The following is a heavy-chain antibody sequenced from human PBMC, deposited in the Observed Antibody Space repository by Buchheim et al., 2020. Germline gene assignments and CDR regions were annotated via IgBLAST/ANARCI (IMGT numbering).Heavy chain of an antibody. D-gene: IGHD1-1*01. CDR2: IYYSGST. CDR3: ARDRGRGTYYYYGMDV. V-gene: IGHV4-30-4*01. Sequence: QVQLQESGPGLVKPSQTLSLTCTVSGGSISSGDYYWSWIRQPPGKGLEWIGYIYYSGSTYYNPSLNSLVTISVDTSKNQFSLKLSSVTAADTAVYYCARDRGRGTYYYYGMDVWGQGTT. J-gene: IGHJ6*02. CDR1: GGSISSGDYY.